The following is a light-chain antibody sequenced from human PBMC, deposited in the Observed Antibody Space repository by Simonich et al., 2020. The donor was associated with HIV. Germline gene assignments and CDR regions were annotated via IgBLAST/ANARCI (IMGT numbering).Light chain of an antibody. Sequence: EIVMTQSPVTLSVSPGERATLSCRASQSVSSNLVWYQQKPGLAPRLLIYDASSRATGIPDRFSGSGSGTDFTLTISRLEPEDFAVYYCQQYGSSPQTFGQGTKLEIK. J-gene: IGKJ2*01. CDR1: QSVSSN. V-gene: IGKV3D-20*01. CDR2: DAS. CDR3: QQYGSSPQT.